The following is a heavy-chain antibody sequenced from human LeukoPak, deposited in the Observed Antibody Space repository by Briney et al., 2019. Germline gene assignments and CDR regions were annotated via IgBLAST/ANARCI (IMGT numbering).Heavy chain of an antibody. CDR3: ARDNPSGVVVIFGRDLNWFDP. V-gene: IGHV4-38-2*02. J-gene: IGHJ5*02. D-gene: IGHD3-22*01. CDR1: GFSISSGYY. Sequence: SETLSLTCTVSGFSISSGYYWGWIRQPPGKGLEWIGSIYHSGSTYYNPSLKSRVTISVDTSKNQFSLKLSSVTAADTAVYYCARDNPSGVVVIFGRDLNWFDPWGQGTLVTVSS. CDR2: IYHSGST.